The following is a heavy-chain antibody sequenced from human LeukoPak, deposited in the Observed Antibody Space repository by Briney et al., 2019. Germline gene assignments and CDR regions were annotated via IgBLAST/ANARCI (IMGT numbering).Heavy chain of an antibody. V-gene: IGHV3-21*01. CDR1: GFTFSSYS. CDR2: ISSSSSYI. CDR3: ARSSGFYYYYGMDV. Sequence: GGSLRLSCAASGFTFSSYSKNWVRQAPGKGLEWVSSISSSSSYIYYADSVKGRFTISRDNAKNSLYLQMNSLRAEDTAVYYCARSSGFYYYYGMDVWGQGTTVTVSS. D-gene: IGHD6-19*01. J-gene: IGHJ6*02.